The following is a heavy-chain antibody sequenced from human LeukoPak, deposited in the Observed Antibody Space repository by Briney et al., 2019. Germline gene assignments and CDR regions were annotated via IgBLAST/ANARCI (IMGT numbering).Heavy chain of an antibody. CDR3: ARGYFDWFMRGWFDP. Sequence: GESLKISCKGSEYTFDIYWIGWVRQIPGKGLEWMGIIYPADSDTRYSPSFQGQVTISVDKSIDTAYLQWSSLKASDTAMYYCARGYFDWFMRGWFDPWGQGTLVTVSS. V-gene: IGHV5-51*01. CDR2: IYPADSDT. J-gene: IGHJ5*02. CDR1: EYTFDIYW. D-gene: IGHD3-9*01.